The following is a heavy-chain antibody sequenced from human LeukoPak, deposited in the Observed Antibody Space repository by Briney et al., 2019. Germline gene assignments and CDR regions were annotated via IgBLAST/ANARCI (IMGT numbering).Heavy chain of an antibody. CDR3: AKYRYSNYVPDAFDI. J-gene: IGHJ3*02. CDR1: GFTFSSYA. Sequence: GGSLRLSCAASGFTFSSYAMHWVRQAPGKGLEWVAVISYDGSNKYYADSVKGRFTISRDNSKNTLYLQMNSLRAEDTAVYYCAKYRYSNYVPDAFDIWGQGTMVTVSS. D-gene: IGHD4-11*01. CDR2: ISYDGSNK. V-gene: IGHV3-30-3*02.